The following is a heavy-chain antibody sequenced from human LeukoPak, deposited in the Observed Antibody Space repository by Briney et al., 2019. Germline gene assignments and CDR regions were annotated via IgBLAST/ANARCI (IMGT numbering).Heavy chain of an antibody. CDR3: ARDTYDSSGYYAHLDY. Sequence: GGSLRLSCAASGFTFSSYGMHWVRQAPGKGLEWVANIKQDGSEKYYVDSVKGRFTISRDNAKNSLYLQMSSLRAEDTAVYYCARDTYDSSGYYAHLDYWGQGTLVTVSS. D-gene: IGHD3-22*01. CDR1: GFTFSSYG. J-gene: IGHJ4*02. V-gene: IGHV3-7*01. CDR2: IKQDGSEK.